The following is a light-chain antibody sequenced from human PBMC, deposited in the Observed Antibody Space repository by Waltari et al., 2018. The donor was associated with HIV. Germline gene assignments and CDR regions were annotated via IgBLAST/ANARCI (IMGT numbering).Light chain of an antibody. J-gene: IGLJ2*01. CDR1: SSDVGGYYS. CDR2: EVS. Sequence: QSALTQPASVSGSPGQSITISCTGTSSDVGGYYSGSRYQQSTGKAPKLKIYEVSNRPSGVSKRFSGTKSGNTASLTISGLQAEDEADYYGSSDTGSSTRVFGGGTKLTGL. CDR3: SSDTGSSTRV. V-gene: IGLV2-14*01.